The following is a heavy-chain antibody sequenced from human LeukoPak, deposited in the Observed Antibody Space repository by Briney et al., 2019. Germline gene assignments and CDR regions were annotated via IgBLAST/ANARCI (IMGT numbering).Heavy chain of an antibody. D-gene: IGHD1-26*01. CDR1: GFTFSGFA. CDR2: IYSGGTT. Sequence: GGSLRLSCAASGFTFSGFAMSWIRQAPGKGLEWVSIIYSGGTTYYTDSVKGRFTISRDSSKNTLYLQINSLRAADTAVYYCASEVGATIYWGQGTLVTVSS. CDR3: ASEVGATIY. V-gene: IGHV3-66*01. J-gene: IGHJ4*02.